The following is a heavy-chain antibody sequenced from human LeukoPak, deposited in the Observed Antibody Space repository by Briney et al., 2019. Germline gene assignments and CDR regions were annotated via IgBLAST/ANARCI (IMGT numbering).Heavy chain of an antibody. Sequence: GGSLRLSCVGSGFTFSSYWMSWVRQAPGKGLEWVANIKQDGSGKYYLDSMKGRFTISRDNAENSVYLHMNSLRAEDTAIYYCARETRFYGSGSYNIEYWGQGTLVTVSS. V-gene: IGHV3-7*01. CDR3: ARETRFYGSGSYNIEY. D-gene: IGHD3-10*01. CDR1: GFTFSSYW. J-gene: IGHJ4*02. CDR2: IKQDGSGK.